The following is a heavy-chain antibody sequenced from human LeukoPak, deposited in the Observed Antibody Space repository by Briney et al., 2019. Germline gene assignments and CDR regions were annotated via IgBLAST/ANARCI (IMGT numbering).Heavy chain of an antibody. CDR3: ARESSSWYGSGDAFDI. V-gene: IGHV3-21*01. CDR1: GFTFSSYS. Sequence: KSGGSLRLSCAASGFTFSSYSMNWVRQARGRGLERVSSISSSSSYIYYADSVKGRFTISRDNAKNSLYLQMNSLRAEDTAVYYCARESSSWYGSGDAFDIWGQGTMVTVSS. CDR2: ISSSSSYI. D-gene: IGHD6-13*01. J-gene: IGHJ3*02.